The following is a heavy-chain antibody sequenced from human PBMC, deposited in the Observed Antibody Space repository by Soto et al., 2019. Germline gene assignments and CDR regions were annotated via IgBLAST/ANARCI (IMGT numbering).Heavy chain of an antibody. V-gene: IGHV4-34*01. J-gene: IGHJ4*02. CDR3: ARDKITGLFDQ. CDR2: MNHSGST. D-gene: IGHD2-8*02. Sequence: QPHGKGLERTGEMNHSGSTHYHPSLKSRVTISVDTSKTQSSLKLTSVTAADPAVYHCARDKITGLFDQWGQGTLVTGSS.